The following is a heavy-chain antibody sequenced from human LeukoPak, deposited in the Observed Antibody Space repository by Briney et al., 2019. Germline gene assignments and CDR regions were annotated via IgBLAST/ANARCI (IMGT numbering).Heavy chain of an antibody. CDR1: GGSISSYY. CDR3: AREGSSGYAAFDI. J-gene: IGHJ3*02. CDR2: IYYSGST. D-gene: IGHD3-22*01. Sequence: PSETLSLTCTVSGGSISSYYWSWIWQPPGKGLEWIGYIYYSGSTNYNPSLKSRVTISVDTSKNQFSLKLSSVTAADTAVYYCAREGSSGYAAFDIWGQGTMVTVSS. V-gene: IGHV4-59*01.